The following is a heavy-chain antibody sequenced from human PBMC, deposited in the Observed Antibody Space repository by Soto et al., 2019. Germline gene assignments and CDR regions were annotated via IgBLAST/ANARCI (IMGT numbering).Heavy chain of an antibody. D-gene: IGHD4-17*01. CDR1: GYTFTSYA. CDR3: ARLRTYGDYPYYLVY. J-gene: IGHJ4*02. Sequence: QVQLVQSGAEVKKPGASVKVSCKASGYTFTSYAMHWVRQAPGQRLEWMGWINAGNGNTKYSQKFQGRVTITRDTSASTAYMELSSLRSEDTAVYYCARLRTYGDYPYYLVYWGQGTLVTVSS. CDR2: INAGNGNT. V-gene: IGHV1-3*01.